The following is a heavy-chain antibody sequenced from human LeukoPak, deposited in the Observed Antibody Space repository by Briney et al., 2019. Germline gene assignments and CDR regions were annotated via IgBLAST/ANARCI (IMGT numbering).Heavy chain of an antibody. J-gene: IGHJ4*02. Sequence: PSETLSLTCTVSGYSISSGYYWGWIRQPPGKGLEWIGSIYHSGSTYYNPSLKSRVTISVDTSKNQFSLKLSSVTAADTAVYYCARGPPAGYFDYWGQGTLVTVSS. CDR3: ARGPPAGYFDY. CDR1: GYSISSGYY. CDR2: IYHSGST. V-gene: IGHV4-38-2*02.